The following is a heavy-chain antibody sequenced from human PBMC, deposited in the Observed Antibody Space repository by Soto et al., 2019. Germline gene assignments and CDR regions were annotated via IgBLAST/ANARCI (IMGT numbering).Heavy chain of an antibody. Sequence: EEQLLQSGGGVVQSGGSLRLSCEASGFLFSSYAMNWVRQAPGKGREWVSSISSHGDTTYYAESVRGRFTISRDNSKNTRFLPMNSLRAGHTAVYFCARDHYDFWSGFPPTIWFHPWGQGTLVTVSS. V-gene: IGHV3-23*01. CDR2: ISSHGDTT. CDR3: ARDHYDFWSGFPPTIWFHP. D-gene: IGHD3-3*01. CDR1: GFLFSSYA. J-gene: IGHJ5*02.